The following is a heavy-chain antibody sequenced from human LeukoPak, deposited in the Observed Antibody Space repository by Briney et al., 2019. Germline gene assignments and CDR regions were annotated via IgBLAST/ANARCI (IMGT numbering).Heavy chain of an antibody. V-gene: IGHV4-61*02. D-gene: IGHD6-6*01. Sequence: SQTLSLTCAVSGGSISSGSYYWGWIRQPAGKGLGWIGRIYTSGSTNSNPSLKSRVTISVDTSKNQDSLKLSSVTAADTAVYYCARDPLYSSSSGTDYWGQGTLVTVSS. CDR2: IYTSGST. J-gene: IGHJ4*02. CDR1: GGSISSGSYY. CDR3: ARDPLYSSSSGTDY.